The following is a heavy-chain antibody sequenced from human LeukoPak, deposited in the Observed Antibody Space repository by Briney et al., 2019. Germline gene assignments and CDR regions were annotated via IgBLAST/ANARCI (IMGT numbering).Heavy chain of an antibody. J-gene: IGHJ2*01. Sequence: SETLSLTCTVSGGSIKSYYWSWIRQPPGKGLEWIGNIYYSGRTNYNPSLKSRVTISVDTSKNHLSLNLTSVTAADTAVYYCAREDYDDSGAWYFDLWGRGTLVIVSS. V-gene: IGHV4-59*12. CDR3: AREDYDDSGAWYFDL. CDR2: IYYSGRT. D-gene: IGHD3-3*01. CDR1: GGSIKSYY.